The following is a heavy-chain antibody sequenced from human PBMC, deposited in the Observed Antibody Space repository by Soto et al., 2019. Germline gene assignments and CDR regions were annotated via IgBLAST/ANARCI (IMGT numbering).Heavy chain of an antibody. CDR1: GASISGHF. CDR2: IYDSGR. J-gene: IGHJ6*02. Sequence: QVQLQESGPGLVKPSETLSLTCTVSGASISGHFWSWIRQSPGKGLEWIAYIYDSGRSYNPSLRGRVTISVDTPKNQLSLKLSSVIAADSAVYYCAINADVWGHGTTVTVSS. V-gene: IGHV4-59*08. CDR3: AINADV.